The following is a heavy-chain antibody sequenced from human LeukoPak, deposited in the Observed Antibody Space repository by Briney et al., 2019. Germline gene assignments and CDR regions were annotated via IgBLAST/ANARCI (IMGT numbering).Heavy chain of an antibody. D-gene: IGHD1-26*01. CDR2: ISYDGSNK. CDR1: GFTFSSYG. Sequence: GRSLRLSCAASGFTFSSYGMHWVRQAPGKGLEWVAVISYDGSNKYYADPVKGRFTISRDNSKNTLYLQMNSLRAEDTAVYYCAKDLSGQWELLPYYFDYWGQGTLVTVSS. V-gene: IGHV3-30*18. J-gene: IGHJ4*02. CDR3: AKDLSGQWELLPYYFDY.